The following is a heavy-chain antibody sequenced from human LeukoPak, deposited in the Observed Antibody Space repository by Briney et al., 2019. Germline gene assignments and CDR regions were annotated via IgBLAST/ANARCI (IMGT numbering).Heavy chain of an antibody. CDR2: INHSGST. CDR3: ARDKVIPGRFDY. V-gene: IGHV4-34*01. CDR1: GGSFSGYY. J-gene: IGHJ4*02. D-gene: IGHD2-21*01. Sequence: PSETLSLTCAVYGGSFSGYYWSWIRQPPGKGLEWIGEINHSGSTNYNPSLKSRVTISVDTSKNQFSLKLSSVTAADTAVYYCARDKVIPGRFDYWGQGTLVTVSS.